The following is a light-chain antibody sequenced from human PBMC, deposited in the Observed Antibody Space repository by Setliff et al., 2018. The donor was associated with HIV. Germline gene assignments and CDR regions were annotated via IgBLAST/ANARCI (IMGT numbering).Light chain of an antibody. CDR1: SRDVGGYNY. CDR2: EVR. Sequence: QSALTQPASVSWSPGQSITISCTGTSRDVGGYNYVSWYQQHPGKAPKLIIYEVRNRPSGVSSRFSGSKSGNTASLTISGLQTEDEADYYCSSYAITNTLPFGTGTKV. V-gene: IGLV2-14*01. CDR3: SSYAITNTLP. J-gene: IGLJ1*01.